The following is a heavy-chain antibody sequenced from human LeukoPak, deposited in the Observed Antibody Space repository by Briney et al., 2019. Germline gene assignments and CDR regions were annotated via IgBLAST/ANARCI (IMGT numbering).Heavy chain of an antibody. CDR3: ARGYRGITIFGVVILYYFDY. V-gene: IGHV1-2*02. D-gene: IGHD3-3*01. CDR2: INPNSGGT. CDR1: GYTFTGYY. J-gene: IGHJ4*02. Sequence: ASVKVSCKASGYTFTGYYMHWVRQAPGQGLEWMGWINPNSGGTNYAQKFQGRVTMTRNTSISTAYMELSSLRSEDTAVYYCARGYRGITIFGVVILYYFDYWGQGTLVTVSS.